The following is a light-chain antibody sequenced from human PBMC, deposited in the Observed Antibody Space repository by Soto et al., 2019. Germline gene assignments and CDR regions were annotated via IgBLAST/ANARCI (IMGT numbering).Light chain of an antibody. V-gene: IGKV1-39*01. CDR3: QQSYSTPNT. CDR2: AAS. Sequence: DIQMTQSPSSLSASVGDRVTITCRASQSISSYLNWYQQKPGKAPKLLIYAASSLQSGVPSRFSACCSGTDFTLTISSLQPKDFANSYCQQSYSTPNTFGQGTKLEIK. CDR1: QSISSY. J-gene: IGKJ2*01.